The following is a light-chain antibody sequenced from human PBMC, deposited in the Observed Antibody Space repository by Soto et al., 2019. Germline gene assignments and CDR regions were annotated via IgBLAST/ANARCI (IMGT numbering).Light chain of an antibody. V-gene: IGLV3-1*01. CDR3: QAWGTSTYV. Sequence: SYELTQPPSVSVSPGQTASITCSGDQLGDKYVCWYQQKPGQSPVLVIYQDTKRPSGIPERFSGSNSGNTATLTISGTQAMDAADYYCQAWGTSTYVFGTGTKVTVL. CDR1: QLGDKY. CDR2: QDT. J-gene: IGLJ1*01.